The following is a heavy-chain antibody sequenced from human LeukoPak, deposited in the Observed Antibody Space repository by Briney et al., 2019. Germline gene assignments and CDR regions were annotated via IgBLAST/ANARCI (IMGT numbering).Heavy chain of an antibody. V-gene: IGHV1-2*04. D-gene: IGHD6-13*01. CDR1: GYTFTGYY. Sequence: GASVKVSCKASGYTFTGYYIHWVQQAPGQGLEWMGWINPNSGGTNYAQKFQGWVTMTRDTSISTDYMEVSRLKSDDTAVYYCARGSSTWSYGMDVWGQGTTVIVSS. CDR3: ARGSSTWSYGMDV. CDR2: INPNSGGT. J-gene: IGHJ6*02.